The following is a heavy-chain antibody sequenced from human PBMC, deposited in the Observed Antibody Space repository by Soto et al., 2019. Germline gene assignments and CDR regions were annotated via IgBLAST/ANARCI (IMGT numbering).Heavy chain of an antibody. CDR2: IWYDGSNK. V-gene: IGHV3-33*01. D-gene: IGHD2-15*01. CDR1: GFTFSSYG. Sequence: QVQLVESGGGVVQPGRSLRLSCAASGFTFSSYGMHWVRQAPGKGLEWVAVIWYDGSNKYYADSVKGRFTISRDNSKNSLNLQMNSLRAEDTAVYYCAREGSGRPLGYWGQGTLVTVSS. CDR3: AREGSGRPLGY. J-gene: IGHJ4*02.